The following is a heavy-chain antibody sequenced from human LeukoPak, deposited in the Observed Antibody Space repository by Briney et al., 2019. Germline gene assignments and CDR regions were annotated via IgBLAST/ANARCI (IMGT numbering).Heavy chain of an antibody. CDR3: ARGRWYCSSTSCYTHWFDP. Sequence: SETLSLTCTASGGSISSGSYYWSWIRQPAGKGLEWIGRIYTSGSTNYNPSLKSRVTISVDTSKNQFSLKLSSVTAADTAVYYCARGRWYCSSTSCYTHWFDPWGQGTLVTVSS. V-gene: IGHV4-61*02. J-gene: IGHJ5*02. CDR1: GGSISSGSYY. D-gene: IGHD2-2*02. CDR2: IYTSGST.